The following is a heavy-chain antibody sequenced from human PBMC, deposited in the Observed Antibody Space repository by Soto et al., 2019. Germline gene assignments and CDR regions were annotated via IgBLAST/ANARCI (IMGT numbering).Heavy chain of an antibody. V-gene: IGHV4-31*03. D-gene: IGHD3-10*01. CDR1: GASISSGNYY. Sequence: QVQLQESGPGLVKPSQTLSLTCSVSGASISSGNYYWSWIRQHPGKGLEWIGYIYYTGSTYYNPSLRSRITISEDMSKNHFSLRLRSVTAPDTAVYYCARGREEAGGPFDYWGQGTLVTVSS. CDR3: ARGREEAGGPFDY. J-gene: IGHJ4*02. CDR2: IYYTGST.